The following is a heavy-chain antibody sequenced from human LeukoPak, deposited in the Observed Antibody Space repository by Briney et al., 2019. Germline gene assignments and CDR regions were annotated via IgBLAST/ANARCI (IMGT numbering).Heavy chain of an antibody. V-gene: IGHV4-34*01. Sequence: PSETLSLTCAAYGGSSSGYYWSWISQPPGKGLEWIGEINHSGSTNYNPSLKSRVTISVDTSKNQFSLKLSSVTAADTAVYYCARGLLTGYSSSWYVGSYNWFDPWGQGTLVTVSS. CDR1: GGSSSGYY. CDR2: INHSGST. J-gene: IGHJ5*02. D-gene: IGHD6-13*01. CDR3: ARGLLTGYSSSWYVGSYNWFDP.